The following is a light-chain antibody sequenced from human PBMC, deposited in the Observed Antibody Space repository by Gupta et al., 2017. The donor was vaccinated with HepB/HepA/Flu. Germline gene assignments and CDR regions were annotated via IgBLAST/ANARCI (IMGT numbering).Light chain of an antibody. Sequence: DIQMTDSPSSLSASVGDRVTITCRASQGIRNDLGWYQQKPGKAPKRMIYTASSLESGVPSRFRGGGSGKEFTLTISILQTEDFANYYCLQYISYPWTFGQGTKVEI. J-gene: IGKJ1*01. CDR3: LQYISYPWT. V-gene: IGKV1-17*01. CDR1: QGIRND. CDR2: TAS.